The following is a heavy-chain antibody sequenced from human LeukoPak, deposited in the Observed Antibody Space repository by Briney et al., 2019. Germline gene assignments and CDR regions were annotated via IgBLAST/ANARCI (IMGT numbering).Heavy chain of an antibody. J-gene: IGHJ4*02. V-gene: IGHV3-23*01. D-gene: IGHD1/OR15-1a*01. CDR3: ARRTALEQYFDY. CDR1: GFSFSSFA. CDR2: ITGSGGNT. Sequence: GGSLRLSCAASGFSFSSFAMSWVRQTPGKGLEWVSAITGSGGNTYYADSVKGVFTISRDNSKNTLYLQMNSMRADDTAFYYFARRTALEQYFDYGGQGTLVTVSS.